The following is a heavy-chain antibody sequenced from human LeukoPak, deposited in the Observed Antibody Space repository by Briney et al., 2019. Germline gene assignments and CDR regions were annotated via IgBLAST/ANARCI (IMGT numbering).Heavy chain of an antibody. CDR1: GFSFSSYG. J-gene: IGHJ5*02. V-gene: IGHV3-48*04. CDR3: AREWWGYDVLTGDNWFDP. Sequence: GGSLRLSCAASGFSFSSYGMNWVRQAPGKGLEWLSYIDGRSTTMYYADSVKGRFTISRDNAKNSLYLEVNSLRAEDTAVYYCAREWWGYDVLTGDNWFDPWGQGTLVTVSS. D-gene: IGHD3-9*01. CDR2: IDGRSTTM.